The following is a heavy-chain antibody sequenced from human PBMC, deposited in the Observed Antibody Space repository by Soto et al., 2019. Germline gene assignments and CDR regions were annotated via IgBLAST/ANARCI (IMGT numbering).Heavy chain of an antibody. Sequence: QVQLQESGPGLVKPSQTLSLTCTVSGGSISSGGYYWSWIRQHPGKGLEWIGYIYYSGSTYYNPSLKSRVTLPLDTSKXXFXLXXSSVTSADTAVYYWSRGMTGVRGVTIFHLPDWFDPGGQGTLVTVSA. V-gene: IGHV4-31*03. CDR2: IYYSGST. J-gene: IGHJ5*02. D-gene: IGHD3-10*01. CDR1: GGSISSGGYY. CDR3: SRGMTGVRGVTIFHLPDWFDP.